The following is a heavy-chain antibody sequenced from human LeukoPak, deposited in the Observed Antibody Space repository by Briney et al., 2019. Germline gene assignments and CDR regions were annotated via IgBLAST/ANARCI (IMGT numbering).Heavy chain of an antibody. CDR1: GYTFTSYD. Sequence: SVKVSCKASGYTFTSYDINWVRQATGQGLEWMGWMNPNSGNTGYAQKFQGRVTMTRNTSISTAYMELSSLRSEDTAVYYCARVLSDFWSGYSFWGQGTLVTVSS. V-gene: IGHV1-8*01. D-gene: IGHD3-3*01. J-gene: IGHJ4*02. CDR2: MNPNSGNT. CDR3: ARVLSDFWSGYSF.